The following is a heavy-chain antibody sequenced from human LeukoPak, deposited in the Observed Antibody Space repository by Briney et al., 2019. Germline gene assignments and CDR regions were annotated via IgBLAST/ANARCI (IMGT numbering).Heavy chain of an antibody. CDR1: GFTFIGYW. V-gene: IGHV3-74*01. CDR2: IKSDGST. D-gene: IGHD3-22*01. CDR3: ARAPSEIGGYYPEYFRH. J-gene: IGHJ1*01. Sequence: GGSLRLSCAASGFTFIGYWMHWVRQAPGKGLVWVSRIKSDGSTRYEDSVKGRFTISRDNAKNTVSLQMNSLRAEDTGVYYCARAPSEIGGYYPEYFRHWGQGTLVTVSP.